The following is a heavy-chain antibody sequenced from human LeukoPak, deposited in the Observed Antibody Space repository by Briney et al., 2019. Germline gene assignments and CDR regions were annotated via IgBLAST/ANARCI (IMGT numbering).Heavy chain of an antibody. V-gene: IGHV3-30*02. CDR3: VRQLVS. D-gene: IGHD1-1*01. CDR1: GFTFSSYG. CDR2: IRYDGSNK. J-gene: IGHJ5*02. Sequence: GGSLRLSCAASGFTFSSYGMHWVRQAPGKGLEWVAFIRYDGSNKYYADSVKGRFTISRDNAKNSLYLQMNSLRAEDTAVYYCVRQLVSWGQGTLVTVSS.